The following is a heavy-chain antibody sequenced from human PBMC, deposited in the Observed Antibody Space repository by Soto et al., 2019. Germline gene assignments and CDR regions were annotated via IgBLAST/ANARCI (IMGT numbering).Heavy chain of an antibody. CDR3: ARASLAIFGAPYGMGG. D-gene: IGHD3-3*01. J-gene: IGHJ6*01. CDR2: ISGYNGDT. CDR1: GYPFTKYS. Sequence: ASVEVSCKASGYPFTKYSIRWGRPAPGQGLGGMGWISGYNGDTEYSKNFQGRLTMTIDTSTTTASMELRRLRSDATAVYYCARASLAIFGAPYGMGGWGQGTSGTVSS. V-gene: IGHV1-18*04.